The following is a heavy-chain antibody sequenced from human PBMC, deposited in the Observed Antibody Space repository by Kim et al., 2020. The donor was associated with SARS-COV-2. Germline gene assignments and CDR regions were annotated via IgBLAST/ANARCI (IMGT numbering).Heavy chain of an antibody. Sequence: GGSLRLSCAASGFTFSSYGMHWVRQAPGKGLEWVAVISYDGSNKYYADSVKGRFTISRDNSKNTLYLQMNSLRAEDTAVYYCAKVLTVFRGNTFDYWGQGTLVTVSS. CDR1: GFTFSSYG. V-gene: IGHV3-30*18. CDR3: AKVLTVFRGNTFDY. J-gene: IGHJ4*02. CDR2: ISYDGSNK. D-gene: IGHD4-17*01.